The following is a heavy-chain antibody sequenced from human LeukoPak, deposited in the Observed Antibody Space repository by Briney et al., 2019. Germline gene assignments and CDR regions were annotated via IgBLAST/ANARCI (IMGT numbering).Heavy chain of an antibody. J-gene: IGHJ4*02. CDR1: GDTFTGYY. CDR3: ARSEVAGSGNFDY. CDR2: INPNSGGT. Sequence: ASVKVSCKASGDTFTGYYMHWVRQAPGQGLEWMGWINPNSGGTKTAQTFQGRVTMTRDTSISTAYMELSRLRSDDTAVYFCARSEVAGSGNFDYWGQGTLVTVS. D-gene: IGHD6-19*01. V-gene: IGHV1-2*02.